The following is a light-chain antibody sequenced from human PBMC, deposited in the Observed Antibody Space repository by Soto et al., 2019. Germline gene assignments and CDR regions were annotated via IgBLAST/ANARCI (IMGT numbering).Light chain of an antibody. Sequence: LVVTQSPVALSVSPGERATLSCRASQSVSSNLAWYQQKPGQAPRLLIYGASSRATGIPDRFSGSGSGTDFTLTISRLEPEDCAGYYCQQYGSSLWRFGQGAKVAI. CDR3: QQYGSSLWR. CDR1: QSVSSN. V-gene: IGKV3-20*01. J-gene: IGKJ1*01. CDR2: GAS.